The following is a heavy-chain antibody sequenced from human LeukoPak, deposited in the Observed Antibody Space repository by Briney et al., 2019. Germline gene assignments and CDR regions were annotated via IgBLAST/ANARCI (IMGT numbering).Heavy chain of an antibody. CDR2: ISWNSGSI. CDR3: AKDRSDYYDSSESFDY. J-gene: IGHJ4*02. D-gene: IGHD3-22*01. V-gene: IGHV3-9*01. Sequence: ALRLSCVASGFTFDDYAMHWVRQAPGKGLEWVSGISWNSGSIGYADSVKGRFTISRDNAKNSLYLQMNSLRAEDTALYYCAKDRSDYYDSSESFDYWGQGTLVTVSS. CDR1: GFTFDDYA.